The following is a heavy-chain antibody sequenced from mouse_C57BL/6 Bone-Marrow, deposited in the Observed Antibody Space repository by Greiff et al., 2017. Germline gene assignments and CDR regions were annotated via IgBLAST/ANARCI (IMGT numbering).Heavy chain of an antibody. Sequence: QVQLKQSGAELVRPGTSVKVSCKASGYAFTNYLIEWVKQRPGQGLEWIGVINPGSGGTNYNEKFKGKATLTADKSSSTAYMQLSSLTSEDSAVXFCARWGYGSLVLFDYWGQGTTLTVSS. CDR3: ARWGYGSLVLFDY. CDR2: INPGSGGT. CDR1: GYAFTNYL. V-gene: IGHV1-54*01. J-gene: IGHJ2*01. D-gene: IGHD1-1*01.